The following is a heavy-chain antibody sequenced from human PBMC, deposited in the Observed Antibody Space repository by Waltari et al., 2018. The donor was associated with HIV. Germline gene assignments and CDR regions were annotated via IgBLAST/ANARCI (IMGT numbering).Heavy chain of an antibody. CDR2: IYHSGST. J-gene: IGHJ4*02. Sequence: QLQLQESGPGLVKPSETLSLTCTVSGGSIGSDHYYWGWLRQPPGKGLEWIGNIYHSGSTHYNPSLKSRVTISVATSKNQFSLKLSSVTAADTAVYYCARHQQLVQSLYYFDLWGQGTLVSVSS. CDR3: ARHQQLVQSLYYFDL. V-gene: IGHV4-39*01. D-gene: IGHD6-6*01. CDR1: GGSIGSDHYY.